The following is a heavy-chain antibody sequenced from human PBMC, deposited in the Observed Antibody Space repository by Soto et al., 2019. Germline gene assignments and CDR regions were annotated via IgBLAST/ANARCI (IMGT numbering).Heavy chain of an antibody. CDR2: INPNSGGT. CDR3: ARDQGITNRRPGCSGGSCYTEYYYYYGMDV. Sequence: GASVKVSCKASGYTFTGYYMHWVRQAPGQGLEWMGWINPNSGGTNYAQKFQGRVTMTRDTSISTAYMELSRLRSDDTAVYYCARDQGITNRRPGCSGGSCYTEYYYYYGMDVWGQGTTVTVSS. J-gene: IGHJ6*02. D-gene: IGHD2-15*01. V-gene: IGHV1-2*02. CDR1: GYTFTGYY.